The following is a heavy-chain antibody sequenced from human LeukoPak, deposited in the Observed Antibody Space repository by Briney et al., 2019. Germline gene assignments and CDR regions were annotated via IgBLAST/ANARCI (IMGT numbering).Heavy chain of an antibody. CDR1: GFTIRNRW. D-gene: IGHD2/OR15-2a*01. CDR3: VRDPFFSVP. V-gene: IGHV3-7*01. CDR2: IKEDGREK. J-gene: IGHJ5*02. Sequence: GGSLRLSCEVPGFTIRNRWMSSVRQAPGKGLEWVANIKEDGREKYYVDSVKGRFTISRDNGKNSLYLQMNSLRVDDTALYYCVRDPFFSVPWGQGTLVTVSS.